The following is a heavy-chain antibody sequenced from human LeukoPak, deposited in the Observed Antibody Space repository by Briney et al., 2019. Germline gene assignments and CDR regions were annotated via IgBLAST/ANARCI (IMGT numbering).Heavy chain of an antibody. J-gene: IGHJ3*02. CDR2: ISSSGSI. Sequence: PGGSLRLSCAASGFTFSSYSMNWVRQAPGKGLEWVSYISSSGSIYYADYVKGRFTISRDNAKNSLYLQMNSLRAEDTAVYYCARDWRDSSGKFPNDAFDIWGQGTMVTVSS. D-gene: IGHD3-22*01. CDR1: GFTFSSYS. CDR3: ARDWRDSSGKFPNDAFDI. V-gene: IGHV3-48*04.